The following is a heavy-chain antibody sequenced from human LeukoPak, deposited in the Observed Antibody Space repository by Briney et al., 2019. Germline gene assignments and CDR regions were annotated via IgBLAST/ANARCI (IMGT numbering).Heavy chain of an antibody. CDR1: GFSFSDYY. Sequence: GGSLRLSCAASGFSFSDYYMSWIRQAPGMGLEWVSHISSGGSTTLYADSVKGRFSISRDNAKNSLYLQVNSLRAEDTAVYYCARQAYGGPPNDAFNMWGQGTMVTVSS. CDR3: ARQAYGGPPNDAFNM. D-gene: IGHD4-23*01. V-gene: IGHV3-11*01. J-gene: IGHJ3*02. CDR2: ISSGGSTT.